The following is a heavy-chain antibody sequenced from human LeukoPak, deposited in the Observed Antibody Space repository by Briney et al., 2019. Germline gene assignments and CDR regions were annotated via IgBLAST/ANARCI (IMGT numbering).Heavy chain of an antibody. J-gene: IGHJ4*02. Sequence: PSETLSLTCTVSGGSISSYYWSWIRQPAGKGLEWIGRIYTSGSTNYNPSLKSRVTMSVDTSKNQFSLKLSSVTAADTAVYYCASTCSGGSCYGYRNWGQGTLVTVSS. CDR3: ASTCSGGSCYGYRN. V-gene: IGHV4-4*07. CDR2: IYTSGST. D-gene: IGHD2-15*01. CDR1: GGSISSYY.